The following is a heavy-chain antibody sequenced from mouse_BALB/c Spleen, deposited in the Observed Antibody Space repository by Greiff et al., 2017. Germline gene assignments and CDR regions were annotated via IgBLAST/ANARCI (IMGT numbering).Heavy chain of an antibody. CDR2: ISSGSSTI. V-gene: IGHV5-17*02. J-gene: IGHJ4*01. CDR3: ARLTTVDAMDY. Sequence: EVQGVESGGGLVQPGGSRKLSCAASGFTFSSFGMHWVRQAPEKGLEWVAYISSGSSTIYYADTVKGRFTISRDNPKNTLFLQMTSLRSEDTAMYYCARLTTVDAMDYWGQGTSVTVSS. CDR1: GFTFSSFG. D-gene: IGHD1-1*01.